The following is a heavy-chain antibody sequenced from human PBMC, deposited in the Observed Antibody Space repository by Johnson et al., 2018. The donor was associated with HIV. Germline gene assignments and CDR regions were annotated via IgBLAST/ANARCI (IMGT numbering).Heavy chain of an antibody. Sequence: QVQLVESGGGVVQPGGSLRLSCAASGFTFTNAWMHWVRQAPGKGLEWVAIISYDGSNKYYADSVTGRFTISRDNSNNTLYLQMNSLRTEDTAVYFCVRGRMTSKGVDLRGGACDIWGQGTMVTVSS. V-gene: IGHV3-30-3*01. D-gene: IGHD3-3*01. CDR1: GFTFTNAW. CDR2: ISYDGSNK. J-gene: IGHJ3*02. CDR3: VRGRMTSKGVDLRGGACDI.